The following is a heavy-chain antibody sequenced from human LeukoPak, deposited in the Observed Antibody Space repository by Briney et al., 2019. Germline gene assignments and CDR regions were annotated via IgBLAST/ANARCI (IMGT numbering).Heavy chain of an antibody. Sequence: SETLSLTCTVPGGSISIYYWHWIRQPPGKGLEWIGYIYNSGSSTIYNPSLKSRVTISVDTSKNQFSLRLSSVTAADTAVYFCVRDRELTYWGQGTLVTVSS. V-gene: IGHV4-59*01. CDR1: GGSISIYY. D-gene: IGHD3-10*01. CDR2: IYNSGSST. CDR3: VRDRELTY. J-gene: IGHJ4*02.